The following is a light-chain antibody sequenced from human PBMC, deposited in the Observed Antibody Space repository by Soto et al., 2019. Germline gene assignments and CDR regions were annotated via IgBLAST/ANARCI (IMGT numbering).Light chain of an antibody. CDR1: QGISSY. Sequence: AIRMTQSPSSFSASTGDRVTITCRASQGISSYLAWYQQKPGKAPKLLIYAASTLQSGVPLRFSGSGSGTDFTLTISSLQSEDFATYYCQQYYSYPFTFGPGTKVDIK. V-gene: IGKV1-8*01. CDR3: QQYYSYPFT. J-gene: IGKJ3*01. CDR2: AAS.